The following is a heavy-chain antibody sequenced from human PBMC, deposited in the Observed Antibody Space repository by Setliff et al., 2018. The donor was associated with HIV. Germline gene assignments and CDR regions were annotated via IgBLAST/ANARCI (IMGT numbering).Heavy chain of an antibody. CDR2: IYFTGSS. V-gene: IGHV4-59*08. Sequence: SETLSLTCTVSGGSISTYYWSWIRQPPGKGLEWIGSIYFTGSSNYSPSLKSRVTISIDTSKRFSLNVRSLTAADTAVYYCARSRSGSGTGSGYYFHMDVWGKGTTVTVSS. CDR1: GGSISTYY. CDR3: ARSRSGSGTGSGYYFHMDV. J-gene: IGHJ6*03. D-gene: IGHD6-19*01.